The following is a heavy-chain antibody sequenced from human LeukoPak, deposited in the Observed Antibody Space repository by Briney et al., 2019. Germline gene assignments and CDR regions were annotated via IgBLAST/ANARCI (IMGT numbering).Heavy chain of an antibody. CDR3: ARQVDWFDP. V-gene: IGHV4-39*01. CDR2: IYYSGST. J-gene: IGHJ5*02. CDR1: GGSISSSSYY. Sequence: SETLSLTCTVSGGSISSSSYYWGWVRQPPGKGLEWVGSIYYSGSTYYNPSLKSRVTISVDTSKNQFSLKLSSVTAADTAVYYCARQVDWFDPWGQGTLVTVSS.